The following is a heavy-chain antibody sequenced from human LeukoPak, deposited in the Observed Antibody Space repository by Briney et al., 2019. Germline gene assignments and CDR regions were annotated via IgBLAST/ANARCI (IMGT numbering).Heavy chain of an antibody. CDR2: ITSSGGTI. D-gene: IGHD1-26*01. Sequence: PGGSLRLSCAASGFTFSSYEMNWVRQAPGKGLEWASYITSSGGTIYYADSVKGRFTISRDNAKNSLYLQMNSLRAEDTAVYYCARLLGVRDYWGQGTLVTVSS. J-gene: IGHJ4*02. CDR1: GFTFSSYE. CDR3: ARLLGVRDY. V-gene: IGHV3-48*03.